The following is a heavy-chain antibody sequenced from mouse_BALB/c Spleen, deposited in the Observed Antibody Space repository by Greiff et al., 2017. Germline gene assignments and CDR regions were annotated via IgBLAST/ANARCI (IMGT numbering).Heavy chain of an antibody. CDR2: IYPGNGDT. D-gene: IGHD2-4*01. Sequence: LQQPGAELVKPGASVKMSCKASGYTFTSYNMHWVKQTPGQGLEWIGAIYPGNGDTSYNQKFKGKATLTADKSSSTAYMQLSSLTSEDSAVYYCARGDDYTHYAMDYWGQGTSVTVSS. V-gene: IGHV1-12*01. J-gene: IGHJ4*01. CDR3: ARGDDYTHYAMDY. CDR1: GYTFTSYN.